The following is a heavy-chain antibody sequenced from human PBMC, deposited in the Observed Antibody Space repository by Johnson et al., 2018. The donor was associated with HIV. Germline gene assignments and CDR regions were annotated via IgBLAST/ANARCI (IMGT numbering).Heavy chain of an antibody. CDR2: VSYDENNK. Sequence: QVRLVESGGGVVQPGRSLRLSCAASGFIFNRFPIHWVRQAPGKGLEWVAVVSYDENNKYYAGSVKGRFTISRDNSKNTLYLQMNSLRAEDTAVYYCARNYYDSSDAFDIWGQGTMVTVSS. CDR1: GFIFNRFP. V-gene: IGHV3-30-3*01. D-gene: IGHD3-22*01. CDR3: ARNYYDSSDAFDI. J-gene: IGHJ3*02.